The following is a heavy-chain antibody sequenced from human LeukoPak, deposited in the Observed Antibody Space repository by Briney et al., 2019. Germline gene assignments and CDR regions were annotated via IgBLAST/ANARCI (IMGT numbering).Heavy chain of an antibody. CDR2: MFYNGST. J-gene: IGHJ4*02. Sequence: SETLSLTCTVSGGSISSYYWSWIRQPPGKGLEWIGYMFYNGSTNYNPSLKSRVSISVDTSKNQLSLKVNSVTAADTAVYYCARGGLWGNFNYWGQGTLVTVSS. CDR1: GGSISSYY. CDR3: ARGGLWGNFNY. V-gene: IGHV4-59*01. D-gene: IGHD5-18*01.